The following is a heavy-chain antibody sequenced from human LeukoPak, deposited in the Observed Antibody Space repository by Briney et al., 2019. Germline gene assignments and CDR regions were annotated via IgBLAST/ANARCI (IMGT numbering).Heavy chain of an antibody. J-gene: IGHJ4*02. CDR2: ISGSGGST. D-gene: IGHD3-22*01. V-gene: IGHV3-23*01. Sequence: GGSLRLSCAASGFTFSSYGMSWVRQAPGKGLEWVSAISGSGGSTYYADSVKGRFTISRDNSKNTLYLQMNSLRAEDTAVYYCVKDQVPNYYDSSGYSLFDYWGQGTLVTVSS. CDR1: GFTFSSYG. CDR3: VKDQVPNYYDSSGYSLFDY.